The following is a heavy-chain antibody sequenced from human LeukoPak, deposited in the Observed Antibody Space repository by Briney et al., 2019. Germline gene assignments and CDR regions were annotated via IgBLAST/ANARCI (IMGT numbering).Heavy chain of an antibody. D-gene: IGHD6-19*01. CDR1: GYSFTNYW. CDR3: ARTGYSSGWYGSFDI. V-gene: IGHV5-51*01. CDR2: IYPGDSDT. Sequence: GESLKISCKCSGYSFTNYWIGWVRQMSGKGLEWMGIIYPGDSDTRYSPSFQGQVTISADKSIITAYLQWSSLKASDTAMYYCARTGYSSGWYGSFDIWGQGTPVTVSS. J-gene: IGHJ3*02.